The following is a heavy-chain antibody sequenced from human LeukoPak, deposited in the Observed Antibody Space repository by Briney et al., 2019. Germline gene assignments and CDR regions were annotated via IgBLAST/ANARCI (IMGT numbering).Heavy chain of an antibody. V-gene: IGHV3-7*01. CDR2: IKEDGSEQ. CDR3: ARDSFETDIDY. D-gene: IGHD1-14*01. Sequence: GGSLRLSCGASGFSFSRYWMSWVRQAPGKGLEWVANIKEDGSEQYYADSLKGRFTISRDNVKNSLYLHINSLRAEDTAVYYCARDSFETDIDYWGQGTLVTVSS. J-gene: IGHJ4*02. CDR1: GFSFSRYW.